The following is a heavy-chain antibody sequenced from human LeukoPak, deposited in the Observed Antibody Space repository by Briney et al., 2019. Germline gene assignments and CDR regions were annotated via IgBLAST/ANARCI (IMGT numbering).Heavy chain of an antibody. J-gene: IGHJ1*01. Sequence: SETLSLTCSVSGGSIRSSSYYWGWIRQPPGKGLEWIGYIYHSGSTNYNPSLKSRVTISVDTSKNQFSLNLTSVTAADTAVYYCARHGRYSSGWLQDWGQGTLVTVSS. D-gene: IGHD6-19*01. CDR1: GGSIRSSSYY. V-gene: IGHV4-61*05. CDR3: ARHGRYSSGWLQD. CDR2: IYHSGST.